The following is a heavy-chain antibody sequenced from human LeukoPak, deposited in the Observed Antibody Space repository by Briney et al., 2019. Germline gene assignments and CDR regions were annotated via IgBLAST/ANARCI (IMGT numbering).Heavy chain of an antibody. CDR3: ARDLKIGVDIVATINRRSYYYYGMDV. V-gene: IGHV3-30-3*01. Sequence: GGSLRPSCAASGFTFSSYAMHWVRQAPGKGLEWVAVISYDGSNKYYADSVKGRFTISRDNSKNTLYLQMNSLRAEDTAVYYCARDLKIGVDIVATINRRSYYYYGMDVWGQGTTVTVSS. CDR1: GFTFSSYA. CDR2: ISYDGSNK. D-gene: IGHD5-12*01. J-gene: IGHJ6*02.